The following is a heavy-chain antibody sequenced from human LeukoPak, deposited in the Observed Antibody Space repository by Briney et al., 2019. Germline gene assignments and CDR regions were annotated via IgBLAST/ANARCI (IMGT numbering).Heavy chain of an antibody. CDR1: GFTFSSYS. J-gene: IGHJ6*02. CDR2: ISSSSSYI. Sequence: SGGSLRLSCAASGFTFSSYSMNWVRQAPGKGLEWVSSISSSSSYIYYADSVKGRFTISRDNAKNSLYLQMNSLRAEDTAVYYCARDLAAADQPPFRYYYYGMDVWGQGTTVTVSS. V-gene: IGHV3-21*01. D-gene: IGHD6-13*01. CDR3: ARDLAAADQPPFRYYYYGMDV.